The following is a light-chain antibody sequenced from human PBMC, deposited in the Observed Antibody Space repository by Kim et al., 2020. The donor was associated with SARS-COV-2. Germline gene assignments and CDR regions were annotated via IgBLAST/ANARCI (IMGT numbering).Light chain of an antibody. J-gene: IGLJ2*01. CDR2: QDS. CDR1: KLGDKY. Sequence: SYELTQPPSVSVSPGHTASITCSGDKLGDKYACWYQQKPGQSPVLVIYQDSKRPSGIPERFSGSNSGNTATLTISGTQAMDEADYYCQAWDSSTPVVFGGGTQLTVL. V-gene: IGLV3-1*01. CDR3: QAWDSSTPVV.